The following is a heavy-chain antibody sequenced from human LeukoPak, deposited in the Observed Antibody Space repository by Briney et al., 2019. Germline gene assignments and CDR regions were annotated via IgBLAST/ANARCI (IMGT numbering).Heavy chain of an antibody. D-gene: IGHD3-9*01. Sequence: GGSLRLSCAASGFTFSSYGMHWVRQAPGKGLEWVANIKQDGSEKYYVDSVKGRFTISRDNAKNSLYLQMNSLRAEDTAVYYCARDNDILTGLDYWGQGTLVTVSS. CDR3: ARDNDILTGLDY. CDR2: IKQDGSEK. V-gene: IGHV3-7*01. J-gene: IGHJ4*02. CDR1: GFTFSSYG.